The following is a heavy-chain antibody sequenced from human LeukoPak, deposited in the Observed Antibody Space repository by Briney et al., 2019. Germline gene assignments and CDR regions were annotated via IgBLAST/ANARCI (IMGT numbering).Heavy chain of an antibody. J-gene: IGHJ4*02. V-gene: IGHV4-34*01. CDR3: ARAFVYYDRPHMRN. Sequence: SETLSLTCAVYGGSFSGYYWSWIRQPPGKGLERMGEINHSGSTNYNPSLKSRVTISVDTSKNQFSLKLSSVTAADTAVYYCARAFVYYDRPHMRNWGQGTQVTVSS. CDR1: GGSFSGYY. CDR2: INHSGST. D-gene: IGHD3-22*01.